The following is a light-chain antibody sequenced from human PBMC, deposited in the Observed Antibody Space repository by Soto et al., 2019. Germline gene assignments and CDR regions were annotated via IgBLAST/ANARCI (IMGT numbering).Light chain of an antibody. V-gene: IGLV2-14*01. J-gene: IGLJ3*02. CDR3: SSYTSSSTL. Sequence: QSVLTQPASVSGSPGQSIAISCTGTSSDIGAWNYVSWYQQHPGKAPKLIIYEVSNRPSGVSNRFSGSKSGNTASLTISGLQAEDEADYYCSSYTSSSTLFGGGTKLTVL. CDR2: EVS. CDR1: SSDIGAWNY.